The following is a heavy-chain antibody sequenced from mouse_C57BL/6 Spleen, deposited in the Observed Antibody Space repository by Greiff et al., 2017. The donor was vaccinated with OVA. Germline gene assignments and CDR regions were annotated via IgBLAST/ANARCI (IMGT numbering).Heavy chain of an antibody. CDR2: IYPGSGST. CDR1: GYTFTSYW. V-gene: IGHV1-55*01. CDR3: ARQEGLGFYWYFDV. D-gene: IGHD4-1*01. J-gene: IGHJ1*03. Sequence: QVQLQQPGAELVKPGASVKMSCKASGYTFTSYWIPWVKQRPGQGLAWIGDIYPGSGSTNYNEKFKSKATLTVDTSSSTAYMQLSSLTSEDSAVYYCARQEGLGFYWYFDVWGTGTTVTVSS.